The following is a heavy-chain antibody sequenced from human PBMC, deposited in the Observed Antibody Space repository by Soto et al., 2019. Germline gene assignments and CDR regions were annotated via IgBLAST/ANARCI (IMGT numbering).Heavy chain of an antibody. CDR1: GFNFSTYW. D-gene: IGHD3-16*01. CDR3: AKDRVESGLGEIDY. J-gene: IGHJ4*02. V-gene: IGHV3-74*01. Sequence: EVQLVESGGDLVQPGGSLRLSCATSGFNFSTYWVHWVRQAPGKGMVWVSRINSDGTITDYADSVKGRFTISRDNAKKTLYLEMNSLRADDTAVYYCAKDRVESGLGEIDYWGQGTLVSVSS. CDR2: INSDGTIT.